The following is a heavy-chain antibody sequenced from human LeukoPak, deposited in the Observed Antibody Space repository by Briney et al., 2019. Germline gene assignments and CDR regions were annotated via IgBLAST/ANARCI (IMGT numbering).Heavy chain of an antibody. CDR1: GFTFSDYY. D-gene: IGHD2-15*01. CDR3: ARGEIFCSGGSCGDAFDI. CDR2: ISSSGSDI. J-gene: IGHJ3*02. Sequence: NAGGSLRLSCAASGFTFSDYYMSWIRQAPGKGLEWVSYISSSGSDIYYADSVKGRFTISRDNAKNSLYLQMNSLRAEDTAVYYCARGEIFCSGGSCGDAFDIWGQGTMVTVSS. V-gene: IGHV3-11*04.